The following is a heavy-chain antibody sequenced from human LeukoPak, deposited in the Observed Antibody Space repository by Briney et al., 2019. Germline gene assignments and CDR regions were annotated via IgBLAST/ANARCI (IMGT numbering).Heavy chain of an antibody. CDR2: IYYSGST. CDR1: GFTFSNYA. D-gene: IGHD3-3*01. Sequence: PGGSLRLSCAATGFTFSNYAMSWVRQAPGKGLEWIGYIYYSGSTNYNPSLKSRVTISVDTSKNQFSLKLSSVTAADTAVYYCARGEGVITIFGVHPGPLDYWGQGTLVTVSS. J-gene: IGHJ4*02. CDR3: ARGEGVITIFGVHPGPLDY. V-gene: IGHV4-59*01.